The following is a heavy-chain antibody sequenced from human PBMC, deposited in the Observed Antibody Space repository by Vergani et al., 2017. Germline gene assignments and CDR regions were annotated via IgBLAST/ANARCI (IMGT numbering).Heavy chain of an antibody. Sequence: QVQLVQSGAEVKKPGSSVKVSCKASGGTLSSYAIRWVRQAPGQGLEWMGGIIPIFGTANYAQKFQGRVTITADESTGTAYMEVRSLRSEDTAVYYCARGGINDYGGVWWFDYWGQGTLVTVSS. J-gene: IGHJ4*02. CDR2: IIPIFGTA. CDR3: ARGGINDYGGVWWFDY. D-gene: IGHD4-23*01. CDR1: GGTLSSYA. V-gene: IGHV1-69*01.